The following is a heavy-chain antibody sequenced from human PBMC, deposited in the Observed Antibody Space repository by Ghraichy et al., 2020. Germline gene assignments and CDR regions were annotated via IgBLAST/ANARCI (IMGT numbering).Heavy chain of an antibody. J-gene: IGHJ4*02. Sequence: SETLSHTCAVYGGSFSGYYWSWIRQPPGKGLEWIGEINHSGSTNYNPSLKSRVTISVDTSKNQFSLKLSSVTAADTAVYYCARSSGWYLGHLNYWGQGTLVTVSS. V-gene: IGHV4-34*01. CDR3: ARSSGWYLGHLNY. D-gene: IGHD6-19*01. CDR2: INHSGST. CDR1: GGSFSGYY.